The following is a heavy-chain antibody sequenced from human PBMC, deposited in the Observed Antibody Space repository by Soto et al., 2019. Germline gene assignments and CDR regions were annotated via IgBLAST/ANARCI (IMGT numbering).Heavy chain of an antibody. CDR1: GGSISSYY. CDR2: IYYSGST. Sequence: SETLSLTCTVSGGSISSYYWSWIRQPPGKGLEWIGYIYYSGSTNYNPSLKSRVTISVDTSKNQFSLKLSSVTAADTAVYYCARVNYYGSGSYYQNWFDPWGQGTLVTVSS. D-gene: IGHD3-10*01. J-gene: IGHJ5*02. CDR3: ARVNYYGSGSYYQNWFDP. V-gene: IGHV4-59*01.